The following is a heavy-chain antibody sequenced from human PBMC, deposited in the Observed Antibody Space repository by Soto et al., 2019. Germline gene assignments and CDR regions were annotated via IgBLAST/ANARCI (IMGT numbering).Heavy chain of an antibody. V-gene: IGHV3-23*01. CDR1: GSTFSSSA. J-gene: IGHJ4*02. Sequence: GGSLRISCAASGSTFSSSAMSWVRQAPGKGLEWVSAISGSGGSTYYADSVKGRFTISRDNSKNALYLQMNSLRAEDTAVYYCAIRKRGPLDYWGRGTLVTGSS. CDR3: AIRKRGPLDY. D-gene: IGHD3-10*01. CDR2: ISGSGGST.